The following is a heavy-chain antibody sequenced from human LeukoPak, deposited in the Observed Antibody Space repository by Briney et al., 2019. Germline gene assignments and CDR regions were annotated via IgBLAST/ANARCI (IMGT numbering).Heavy chain of an antibody. CDR1: GYTFTSYY. J-gene: IGHJ4*02. D-gene: IGHD2-15*01. CDR2: INPSGGSI. V-gene: IGHV1-46*01. Sequence: ASVKVSCKASGYTFTSYYMHWVRQAPGQGLGWMGIINPSGGSISYAQKFQGRVTMTRDTSTSTVYMELSSLRSEDTAVYYCARDISGDSVGGYFDYWGQGTLVTVSS. CDR3: ARDISGDSVGGYFDY.